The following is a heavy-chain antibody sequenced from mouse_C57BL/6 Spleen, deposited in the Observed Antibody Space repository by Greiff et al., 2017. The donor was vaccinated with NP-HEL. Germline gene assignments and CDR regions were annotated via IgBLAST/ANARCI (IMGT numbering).Heavy chain of an antibody. Sequence: EFNLPHSSPAPPPPFPSFPLSFTSSFSSFPYSPLPFFTPINFNSLYLFVIINPNYGTTSYNQKFKGNATLTVDQSSSTAYMQLNSLTSEDSAVYYCARSAGNYDYYAMDYWGQGTSVTVSS. CDR1: FSSFPYSP. CDR2: INPNYGTT. D-gene: IGHD2-1*01. J-gene: IGHJ4*01. CDR3: ARSAGNYDYYAMDY. V-gene: IGHV1-39*01.